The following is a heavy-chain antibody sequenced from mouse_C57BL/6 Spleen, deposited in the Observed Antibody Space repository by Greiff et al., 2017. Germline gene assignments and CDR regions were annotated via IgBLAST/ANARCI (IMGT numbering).Heavy chain of an antibody. Sequence: QVQLQQPGAELVKPGASVKMSCKASGYTFTSYWITWVKQRPGQGLEWIGDIYPGSGSTNYNEKFKSKATLTVDTSSSTAYMPLSSLTSEDSAVYYWAREVFITTVVATDYFDYWGQGTTLTVSS. J-gene: IGHJ2*01. V-gene: IGHV1-55*01. CDR2: IYPGSGST. D-gene: IGHD1-1*01. CDR1: GYTFTSYW. CDR3: AREVFITTVVATDYFDY.